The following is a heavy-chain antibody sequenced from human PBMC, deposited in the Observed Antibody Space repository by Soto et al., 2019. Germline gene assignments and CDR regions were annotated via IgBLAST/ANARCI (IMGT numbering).Heavy chain of an antibody. CDR1: GGSFSGYY. CDR3: ARDKITGLFDY. J-gene: IGHJ4*02. Sequence: QVQLQQWGAGLLKPSETLSLTCAVYGGSFSGYYWTWIRQPPGTGLEWIGEINHSGSTTSNPSLKSRVTISVDTSKNQFSLKLTSVTAADTAVYYCARDKITGLFDYWGQGTLVTVSS. CDR2: INHSGST. V-gene: IGHV4-34*01. D-gene: IGHD2-8*02.